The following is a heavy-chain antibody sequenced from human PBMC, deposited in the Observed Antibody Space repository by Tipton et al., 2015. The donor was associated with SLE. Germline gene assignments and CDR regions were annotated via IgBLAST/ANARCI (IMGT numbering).Heavy chain of an antibody. CDR3: ARDRPDYYFDY. V-gene: IGHV4-59*11. CDR2: IYYSGST. D-gene: IGHD1-14*01. CDR1: GGSISSHY. J-gene: IGHJ4*02. Sequence: TLSLTCTVSGGSISSHYWSWIRQPPGKGLEWIGYIYYSGSTNYNPSLKSRVTIPVDTSKNQFSLKLSSVTAADTAVYYCARDRPDYYFDYWGQGILVTVSS.